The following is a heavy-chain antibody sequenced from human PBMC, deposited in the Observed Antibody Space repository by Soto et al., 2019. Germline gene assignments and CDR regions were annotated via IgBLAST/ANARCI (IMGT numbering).Heavy chain of an antibody. D-gene: IGHD3-22*01. V-gene: IGHV4-34*01. CDR1: GGSFSGYY. J-gene: IGHJ6*02. CDR2: INHSGST. CDR3: ARVFSGLLRPDYYYGMDV. Sequence: SETLSLTCAVYGGSFSGYYWSWIRQPPGKGLEWIGEINHSGSTNYNPSLKSRVTISVDTSKNQFSLKLSSVTAADTAVYYCARVFSGLLRPDYYYGMDVWGQGTTVTV.